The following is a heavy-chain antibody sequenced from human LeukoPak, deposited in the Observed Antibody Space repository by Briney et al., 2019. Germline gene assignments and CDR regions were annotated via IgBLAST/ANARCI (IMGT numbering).Heavy chain of an antibody. Sequence: GGSLRLSCAASGFTFSSYEMNWVRQAPGKGLEWVSYISSNGSTIYYADSVKGRFTTSRDNAKNSLYLQMNSLRAEDTAVYYCAELGITMIRGVWGKGTTVTISS. CDR1: GFTFSSYE. CDR3: AELGITMIRGV. J-gene: IGHJ6*04. V-gene: IGHV3-48*03. D-gene: IGHD3-22*01. CDR2: ISSNGSTI.